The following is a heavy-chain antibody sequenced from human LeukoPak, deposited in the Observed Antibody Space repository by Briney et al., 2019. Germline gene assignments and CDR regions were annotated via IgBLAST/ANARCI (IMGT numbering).Heavy chain of an antibody. J-gene: IGHJ4*02. Sequence: GGSLRLSCAASQFTFSSFGMAWVRQSPEKGLEWVSAITGSGATTYYADSVKGRFTISRDNSKSTVSLQMNSLRAEDTAIYYCAKMQGYFDYWGQGALVTVSS. CDR1: QFTFSSFG. CDR3: AKMQGYFDY. CDR2: ITGSGATT. V-gene: IGHV3-23*01.